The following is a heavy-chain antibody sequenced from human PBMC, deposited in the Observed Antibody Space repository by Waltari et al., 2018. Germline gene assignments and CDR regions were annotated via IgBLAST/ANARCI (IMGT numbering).Heavy chain of an antibody. V-gene: IGHV4-59*12. D-gene: IGHD3-22*01. Sequence: QVQLQESGPELVKLSATLSLTCVVSGGSISRDYWFCTRQSPGKGLECIGYIYGGSGSTSYNPSLKSRVTISTDTSKKQFSLQLSSMTAADTAVYYCARRDNYYDTNSPRGLDVWGRGVLVTVSS. CDR2: IYGGSGST. J-gene: IGHJ4*02. CDR3: ARRDNYYDTNSPRGLDV. CDR1: GGSISRDY.